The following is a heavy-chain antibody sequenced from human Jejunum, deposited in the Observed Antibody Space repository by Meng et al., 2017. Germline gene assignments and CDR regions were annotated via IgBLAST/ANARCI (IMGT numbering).Heavy chain of an antibody. D-gene: IGHD2-2*01. CDR3: ARGHQVDP. V-gene: IGHV4-34*02. J-gene: IGHJ5*02. CDR2: IFHSGST. Sequence: QVRLQQWGAGLLKPSETLSLTCAVYGGSFSGYYWSWIRQPPGKGLEWIGYIFHSGSTDYNPSLKSRVTISVDTSKNQFSLKLSSVTAADTAVYYCARGHQVDPWGPGTLVTVSS. CDR1: GGSFSGYY.